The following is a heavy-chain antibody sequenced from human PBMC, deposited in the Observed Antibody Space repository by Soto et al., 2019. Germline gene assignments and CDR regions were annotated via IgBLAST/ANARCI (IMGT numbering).Heavy chain of an antibody. CDR2: IYYSGST. J-gene: IGHJ3*02. CDR3: ARSLAVAGTGEIDAFDI. Sequence: QLQLQESGPGLVKPSETLSLTCTVSGGSISSSSYYWGWIRQPPGKGLEWIGSIYYSGSTYYNPSLKSRVTISVDTSKNQFSLKLSSVTAADTAVYYCARSLAVAGTGEIDAFDIWGQGTMVTVSS. D-gene: IGHD6-19*01. CDR1: GGSISSSSYY. V-gene: IGHV4-39*01.